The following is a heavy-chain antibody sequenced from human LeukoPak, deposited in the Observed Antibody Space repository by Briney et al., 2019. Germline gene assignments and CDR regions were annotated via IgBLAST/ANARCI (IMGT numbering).Heavy chain of an antibody. D-gene: IGHD3-22*01. V-gene: IGHV3-64D*06. CDR3: AYSSGYYH. Sequence: GGSLRLSCSASGFTFSLYAMHWVRQAPGRGLEYVPAITSNEGPTYYADSVKGSFTISRDNSRNTRYLHMSTLRPEDTAVYYCAYSSGYYHWGQGTLVTVSS. CDR2: ITSNEGPT. J-gene: IGHJ1*01. CDR1: GFTFSLYA.